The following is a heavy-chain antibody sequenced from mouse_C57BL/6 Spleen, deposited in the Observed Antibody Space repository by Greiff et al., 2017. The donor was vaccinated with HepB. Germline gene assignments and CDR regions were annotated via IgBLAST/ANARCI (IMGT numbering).Heavy chain of an antibody. Sequence: VQRVESGPGLVQPSQSLSISCTVSGFSLTSYGVHWDRQSPGKGLEWLGVIWSGGSTDYNTAFISRLSISKDNSKSQVFFKMNSLQADDTAIYYCARNRDRVYAMDYWGQGTSVTVSS. CDR2: IWSGGST. V-gene: IGHV2-2*01. CDR1: GFSLTSYG. CDR3: ARNRDRVYAMDY. J-gene: IGHJ4*01.